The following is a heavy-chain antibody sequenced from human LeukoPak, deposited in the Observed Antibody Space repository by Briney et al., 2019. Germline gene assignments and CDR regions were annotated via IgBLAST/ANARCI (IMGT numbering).Heavy chain of an antibody. V-gene: IGHV1-69*04. Sequence: ASVKVSCKASGYTFTGYYMHWVRQAPGQGLEWMGRIIPILGIANYAQKFQGRVTITADKSTSTAYMELSSLRSDDTAVYYCARDPISRGSSSWSELWFDPWGQGTLVTVSS. CDR3: ARDPISRGSSSWSELWFDP. J-gene: IGHJ5*02. D-gene: IGHD6-13*01. CDR2: IIPILGIA. CDR1: GYTFTGYY.